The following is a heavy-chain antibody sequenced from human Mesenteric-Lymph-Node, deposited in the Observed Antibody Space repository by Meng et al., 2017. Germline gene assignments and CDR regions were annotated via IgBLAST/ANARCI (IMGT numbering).Heavy chain of an antibody. CDR2: VSSDGRSK. V-gene: IGHV3-30*04. D-gene: IGHD3-3*01. CDR3: ASSTGIWRQFDY. CDR1: GFTFSNYA. Sequence: GESLKISCAASGFTFSNYAMHWVRQAPGKGLEWVAVVSSDGRSKYYADSVKGRFTISRDNAKNSLYLQMNSLRAEDSAVYHCASSTGIWRQFDYWGHGTPVTVAS. J-gene: IGHJ4*01.